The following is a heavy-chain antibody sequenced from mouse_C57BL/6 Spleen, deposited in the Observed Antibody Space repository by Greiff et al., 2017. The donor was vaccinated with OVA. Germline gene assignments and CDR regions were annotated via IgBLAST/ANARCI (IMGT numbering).Heavy chain of an antibody. CDR3: ARKAGRGGFDY. CDR1: GYAFSSYW. V-gene: IGHV1-80*01. D-gene: IGHD3-3*01. CDR2: IYPGGGYT. Sequence: QVQLQQSGAELVKPGASVKISCKASGYAFSSYWMNWVKQRPGKGLEWIGDIYPGGGYTNYNEKFKGKATLTADKSSSTAYMQFSSLTSEDSAIYYCARKAGRGGFDYWGQGTTLTVSS. J-gene: IGHJ2*01.